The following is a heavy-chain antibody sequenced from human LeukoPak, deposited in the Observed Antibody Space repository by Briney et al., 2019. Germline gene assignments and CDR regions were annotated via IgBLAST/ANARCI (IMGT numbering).Heavy chain of an antibody. Sequence: SETLSLTCTVSGGSISSYYWSWIRQPPGKGLEWIGYIYYSGSTNYNPSLKSRVTISVDTSKNQSSLKLSSVTAADTAVYYCARSPSYSSSWSIFDYWGQGTLVTVSS. J-gene: IGHJ4*02. CDR1: GGSISSYY. CDR2: IYYSGST. D-gene: IGHD6-13*01. V-gene: IGHV4-59*01. CDR3: ARSPSYSSSWSIFDY.